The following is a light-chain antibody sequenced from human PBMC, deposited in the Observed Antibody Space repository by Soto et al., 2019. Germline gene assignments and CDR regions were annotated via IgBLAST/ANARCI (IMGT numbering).Light chain of an antibody. CDR2: DAS. CDR1: QSVSSY. V-gene: IGKV3-11*01. J-gene: IGKJ4*01. Sequence: EIMLTQSPATLSLYPGERATLSCRASQSVSSYLAWYQQKPGQAPRLLIYDASNRATGIPARFSGSGSGTDFTLTISSLEPEDFAVYYCQQRSNWPPSLTFGGGTKVEIK. CDR3: QQRSNWPPSLT.